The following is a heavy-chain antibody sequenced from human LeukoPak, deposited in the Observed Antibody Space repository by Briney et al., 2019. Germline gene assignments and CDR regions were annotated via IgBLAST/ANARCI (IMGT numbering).Heavy chain of an antibody. CDR1: GFSFGGYA. CDR2: ISWNSGDI. D-gene: IGHD2-21*02. Sequence: GVSLRRSCAASGFSFGGYALHWVRQAPGKGLEWVASISWNSGDIVHADSVKGRFTISRDNAKNSLYLQMDSLRTEDTALYYCVKSGGYATAIRYFDLWGRGTLVTVSS. J-gene: IGHJ2*01. V-gene: IGHV3-9*01. CDR3: VKSGGYATAIRYFDL.